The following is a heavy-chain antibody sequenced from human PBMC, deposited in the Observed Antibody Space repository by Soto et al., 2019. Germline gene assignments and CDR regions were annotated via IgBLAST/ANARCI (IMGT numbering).Heavy chain of an antibody. Sequence: EVQLVESGGGLVKPGESLRLSCVVSGFTFSTAWMTWVRQAPGKGLEWVGRIKSRADGETTEYAAPVKGRFYIFRDDSXNXXYPQRNSRDTDDTAVYYCTRARGGAGCFGLNWFDPWGQGTLVTVSS. CDR3: TRARGGAGCFGLNWFDP. V-gene: IGHV3-15*01. D-gene: IGHD3-3*01. CDR2: IKSRADGETT. CDR1: GFTFSTAW. J-gene: IGHJ5*02.